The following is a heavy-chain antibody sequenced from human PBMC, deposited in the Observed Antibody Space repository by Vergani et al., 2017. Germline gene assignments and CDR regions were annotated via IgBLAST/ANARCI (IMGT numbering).Heavy chain of an antibody. Sequence: EVELVESGGGLVQPGGSLRLSCAASGFTFNEYWMHWARQVPGKGLVWVSAISGSGGSTYYADSVKGRFTISRDNSKNTLYLQMNSLRAEDTAVYYCAKDQSYCSSTSCDAFDIWGQGTMVTVSS. J-gene: IGHJ3*02. CDR1: GFTFNEYW. V-gene: IGHV3-23*04. CDR2: ISGSGGST. CDR3: AKDQSYCSSTSCDAFDI. D-gene: IGHD2-2*01.